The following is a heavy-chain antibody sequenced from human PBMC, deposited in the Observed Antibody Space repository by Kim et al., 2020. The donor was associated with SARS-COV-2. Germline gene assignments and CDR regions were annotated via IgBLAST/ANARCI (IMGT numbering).Heavy chain of an antibody. D-gene: IGHD6-19*01. CDR1: GFTFSSYA. V-gene: IGHV3-23*01. CDR3: AKDPSSGWYRYSGFDY. CDR2: ISGSGGST. J-gene: IGHJ4*02. Sequence: GGSLRLSCAASGFTFSSYAMSWVRQAPGKGLEWVSAISGSGGSTYYADSVKGRFTISRDNSKNTLYLQMNSLRAEDTAVYYCAKDPSSGWYRYSGFDYWGQGTLVTVSS.